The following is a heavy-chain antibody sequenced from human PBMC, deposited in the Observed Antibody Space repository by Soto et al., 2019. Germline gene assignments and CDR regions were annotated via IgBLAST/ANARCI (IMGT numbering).Heavy chain of an antibody. V-gene: IGHV3-30-3*01. Sequence: PGGTLSLSCAASGFTFSSYAMHWVRQGPGQGLEWVAAMSFDGSNTYYADPVKGRFTISRDNSKNTLYLHMNSLRAEDTAVYYCARPIFAVATPPYYYYAMDVWGQGTTVTVSS. D-gene: IGHD3-3*01. CDR1: GFTFSSYA. J-gene: IGHJ6*02. CDR2: MSFDGSNT. CDR3: ARPIFAVATPPYYYYAMDV.